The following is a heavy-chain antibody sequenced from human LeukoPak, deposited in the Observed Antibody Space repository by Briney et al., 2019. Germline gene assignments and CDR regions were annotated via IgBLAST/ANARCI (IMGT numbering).Heavy chain of an antibody. V-gene: IGHV1-69*04. D-gene: IGHD3-3*01. J-gene: IGHJ4*02. Sequence: GASVKVSCKASGGTSSSYAISWVRQAPGQGLEWMGRIIPILGIANYAQKFQGRVTITADKSTSTAYMELSSLRSEDTAVYYCARERYYDFWSGFDYWGQGTLVTVSS. CDR1: GGTSSSYA. CDR2: IIPILGIA. CDR3: ARERYYDFWSGFDY.